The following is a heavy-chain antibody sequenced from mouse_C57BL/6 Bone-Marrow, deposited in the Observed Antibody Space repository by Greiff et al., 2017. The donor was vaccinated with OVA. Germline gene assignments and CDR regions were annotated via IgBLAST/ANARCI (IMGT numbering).Heavy chain of an antibody. V-gene: IGHV1-59*01. J-gene: IGHJ3*01. D-gene: IGHD2-2*01. CDR2: IDPSDSYT. Sequence: VKLQQPGAELVRPGTSVKLSCKASGYTFTSYWMHWVKQRPGQGLEWIGVIDPSDSYTNYNQKFKGKATLTVDTSSSTAYMQLSSLTSEDSAVYYCARSSMVKGFAYWGQGTLVTVSA. CDR3: ARSSMVKGFAY. CDR1: GYTFTSYW.